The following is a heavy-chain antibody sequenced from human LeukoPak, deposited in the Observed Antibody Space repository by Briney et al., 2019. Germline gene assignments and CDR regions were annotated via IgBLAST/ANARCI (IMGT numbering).Heavy chain of an antibody. D-gene: IGHD3-22*01. CDR2: ISGSSSYR. J-gene: IGHJ4*02. Sequence: GGSLRLSCAVSGFTFSSYSMNWVRQAPGKGLEWVSCISGSSSYRYYADSVKGRFTISRDNAKNSLYLQMNSLRAEDTAVYYCARDPYYYDSSGRDYWGQGTLVTVSS. V-gene: IGHV3-21*01. CDR3: ARDPYYYDSSGRDY. CDR1: GFTFSSYS.